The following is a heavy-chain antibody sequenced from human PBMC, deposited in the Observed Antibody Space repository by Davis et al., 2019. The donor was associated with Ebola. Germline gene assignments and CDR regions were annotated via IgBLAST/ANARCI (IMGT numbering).Heavy chain of an antibody. D-gene: IGHD3-10*01. J-gene: IGHJ5*02. CDR2: ISSSSSYI. Sequence: PGGSLRLSCAASGFTFSSYSMNWVRQAPGKGLEWVSSISSSSSYIYYAASVKGRFAISRDNAKNSLYLQMNSLRAEDTAVYYCARDPREWSGSGSYYAGPSWFDPWGQGTLVTVSS. CDR3: ARDPREWSGSGSYYAGPSWFDP. CDR1: GFTFSSYS. V-gene: IGHV3-21*01.